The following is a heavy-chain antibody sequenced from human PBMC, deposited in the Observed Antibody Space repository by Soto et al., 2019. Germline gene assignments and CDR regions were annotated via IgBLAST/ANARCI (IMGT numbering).Heavy chain of an antibody. D-gene: IGHD6-19*01. CDR1: GFTFSSYA. CDR2: ISGSGGST. V-gene: IGHV3-23*01. J-gene: IGHJ5*02. Sequence: GGSLRLSCAASGFTFSSYAMSWVRQAPGKGLEWVSAISGSGGSTYYADSVKGRFTISRDNSKNTPYLQMNSLRAEDTAVYYCAARPYSSGWYDENWFDPWGQGTLVTVSS. CDR3: AARPYSSGWYDENWFDP.